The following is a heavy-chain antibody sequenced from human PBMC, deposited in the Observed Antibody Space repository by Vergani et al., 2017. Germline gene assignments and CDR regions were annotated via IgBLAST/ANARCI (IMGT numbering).Heavy chain of an antibody. J-gene: IGHJ6*03. Sequence: QVQLVQSGAEVKKPGSSVKVSCKASGGAFSSYAISWVRQAPGQGLEWMGGIIPIFGTANYAQKFQGRVTITADESTSTAYMELSSLRSEDTAVYYCARSWPQTSNYYYYYYMDVWGKGTTVTVSS. CDR3: ARSWPQTSNYYYYYYMDV. V-gene: IGHV1-69*12. CDR2: IIPIFGTA. CDR1: GGAFSSYA. D-gene: IGHD2-21*01.